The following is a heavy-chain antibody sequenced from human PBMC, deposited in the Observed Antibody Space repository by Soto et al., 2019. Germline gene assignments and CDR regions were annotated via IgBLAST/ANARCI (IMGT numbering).Heavy chain of an antibody. Sequence: EMQLEESGGALVQPGGSLRLSCAASGFTFKTYNMNWVRQAPGKGLEWVSYIGTSGTPVYYADSVKGRFTISRDNAKNSLFLQMHSLRDEDTALYFCARDPSPDSSGWYYFDYWGQGTLVTVSS. D-gene: IGHD6-19*01. J-gene: IGHJ4*02. V-gene: IGHV3-48*02. CDR2: IGTSGTPV. CDR1: GFTFKTYN. CDR3: ARDPSPDSSGWYYFDY.